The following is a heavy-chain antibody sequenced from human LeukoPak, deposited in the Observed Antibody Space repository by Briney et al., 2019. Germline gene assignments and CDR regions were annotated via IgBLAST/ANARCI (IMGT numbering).Heavy chain of an antibody. D-gene: IGHD6-13*01. CDR3: ARDLAAVGPEEDY. CDR1: GYTFTGYY. J-gene: IGHJ4*02. Sequence: GASVKVSCKASGYTFTGYYMHWVRQAPGQGLEWMGWINPNSGGTNYAQKFQGRVTMTRDTSISTAYMELSRLRSDDTAVYYCARDLAAVGPEEDYWGQGTLVTVSS. V-gene: IGHV1-2*02. CDR2: INPNSGGT.